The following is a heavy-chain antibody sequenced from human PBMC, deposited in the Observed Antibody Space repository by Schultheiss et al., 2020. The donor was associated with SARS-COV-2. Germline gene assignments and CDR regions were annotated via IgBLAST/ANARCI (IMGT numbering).Heavy chain of an antibody. D-gene: IGHD3-3*01. Sequence: ASVKVSCKASGYTFTGYYMHWVRQAPGQGLEWMGWINPNSGGTNYAQKFQGRVTMTRDTSISTAYMELSRLRSDDTAVYYCAKGAFRFLEWLYFDYWGQGTLVTVSS. J-gene: IGHJ4*02. CDR2: INPNSGGT. CDR3: AKGAFRFLEWLYFDY. CDR1: GYTFTGYY. V-gene: IGHV1-2*02.